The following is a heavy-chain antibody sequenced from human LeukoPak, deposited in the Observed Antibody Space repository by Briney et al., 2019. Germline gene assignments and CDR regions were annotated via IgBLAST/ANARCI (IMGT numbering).Heavy chain of an antibody. CDR1: GFTFDDYA. D-gene: IGHD3-9*01. CDR2: ISWNSGSI. V-gene: IGHV3-9*01. CDR3: AKGINYDILTGYYG. Sequence: GGSLRLSCAASGFTFDDYAMHWVRHAPGKGLEWVSGISWNSGSIGYADSVKGRFTISRDNAKNSLYLQMNSLRAEDTALYYCAKGINYDILTGYYGWGQGTLVTVSS. J-gene: IGHJ4*02.